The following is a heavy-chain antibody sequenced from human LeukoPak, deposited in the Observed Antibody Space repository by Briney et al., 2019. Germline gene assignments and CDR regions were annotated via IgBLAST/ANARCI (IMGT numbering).Heavy chain of an antibody. Sequence: GGSLRLSCAVSGFTFSTYSMNWVRQAPGKGLEWVSYITSSSSAIYYADSVKGRFTISRDNAKNSLYLQMSSLRAEDTAVYYCARVRSAYYTDYWGQGTLVTVSS. D-gene: IGHD3-3*01. CDR1: GFTFSTYS. J-gene: IGHJ4*02. CDR2: ITSSSSAI. CDR3: ARVRSAYYTDY. V-gene: IGHV3-48*01.